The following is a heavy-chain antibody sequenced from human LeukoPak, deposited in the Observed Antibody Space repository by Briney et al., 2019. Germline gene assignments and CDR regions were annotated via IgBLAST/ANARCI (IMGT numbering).Heavy chain of an antibody. CDR3: ARSPGGSGTRAFDI. CDR2: IYTSGST. J-gene: IGHJ3*02. V-gene: IGHV4-61*02. D-gene: IGHD3-10*01. CDR1: GGSISSGSYY. Sequence: SETLSLTCTVSGGSISSGSYYWSWIRQPAGKGLEWIGRIYTSGSTNYNPSLKSRVTISVDTSKNQFSLELSSMTAADTAVYYCARSPGGSGTRAFDIWGQGTMVTVSS.